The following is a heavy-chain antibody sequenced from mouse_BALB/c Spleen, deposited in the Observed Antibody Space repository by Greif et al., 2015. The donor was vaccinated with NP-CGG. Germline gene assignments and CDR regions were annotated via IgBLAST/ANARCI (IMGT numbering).Heavy chain of an antibody. D-gene: IGHD1-1*01. CDR3: ARDAHYGSSYWYFDV. CDR1: GFSLTGYG. V-gene: IGHV2-6-7*01. J-gene: IGHJ1*01. CDR2: IWGDGST. Sequence: VKVVESGPGLVAPSQSLSITCTVSGFSLTGYGVNWVRQPPGKGLEWLGMIWGDGSTDYNSALKSRLSISKDNSKSQVFLKMNSLQTDDTARYYCARDAHYGSSYWYFDVWGAGTTVTVSS.